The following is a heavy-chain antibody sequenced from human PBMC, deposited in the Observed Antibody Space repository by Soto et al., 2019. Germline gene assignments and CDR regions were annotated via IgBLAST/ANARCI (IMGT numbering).Heavy chain of an antibody. D-gene: IGHD1-1*01. J-gene: IGHJ4*02. CDR1: GFTFSSYG. CDR3: AKDGFGTTDY. V-gene: IGHV3-30*18. Sequence: GGSLRLSCAASGFTFSSYGMHWVRHAPGKGLEWVAVISYDGSNKYYADSVKGRFTISRDNSKNTLYLQMNSLRAEDTAVYYCAKDGFGTTDYWGQGTLVTVSS. CDR2: ISYDGSNK.